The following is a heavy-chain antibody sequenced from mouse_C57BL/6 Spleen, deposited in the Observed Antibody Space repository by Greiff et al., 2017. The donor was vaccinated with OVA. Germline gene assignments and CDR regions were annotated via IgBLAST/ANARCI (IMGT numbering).Heavy chain of an antibody. J-gene: IGHJ1*03. D-gene: IGHD1-1*01. CDR1: GFSLTSYG. V-gene: IGHV2-2*01. Sequence: QVQLKESGPGLVQPSQRLSITCTVSGFSLTSYGVHWVRQSPGKGLEWLGVIWSGGSTDYNAAFISRLSISKDNSKSQVFFKMNSLQADDTAIYYCARKDYGSYWYFDVWGTGTTVTVSS. CDR3: ARKDYGSYWYFDV. CDR2: IWSGGST.